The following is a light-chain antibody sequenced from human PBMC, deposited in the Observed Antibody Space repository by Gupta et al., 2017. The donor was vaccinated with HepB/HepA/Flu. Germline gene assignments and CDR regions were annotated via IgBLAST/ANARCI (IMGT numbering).Light chain of an antibody. V-gene: IGKV1-39*01. J-gene: IGKJ4*01. CDR2: GAS. CDR1: QSINRY. Sequence: IQMSQSPSSLSASVGDRVTITCRASQSINRYLNWYQHKAGKAPKVLIYGASNLQRGVPSRSSGSGSGTEDTIIITSLQPEDVATYYCRQSSCLMRNFGGGTRVDIK. CDR3: RQSSCLMRN.